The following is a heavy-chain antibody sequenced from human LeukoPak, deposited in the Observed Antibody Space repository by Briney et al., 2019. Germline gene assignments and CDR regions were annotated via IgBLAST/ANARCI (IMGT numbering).Heavy chain of an antibody. CDR2: IKQDGSEK. J-gene: IGHJ6*03. CDR3: ARDITTDYYGSGIAMHYYYYYMDV. D-gene: IGHD3-10*01. V-gene: IGHV3-7*01. CDR1: GFTFSSYA. Sequence: PGGSLRLSCAASGFTFSSYAMSWVRQAPGKGLEWVANIKQDGSEKYYVDSVKGRFTISRDNAKNSLYLQMNSLRAEDTAVYYCARDITTDYYGSGIAMHYYYYYMDVWGKGTTVTISS.